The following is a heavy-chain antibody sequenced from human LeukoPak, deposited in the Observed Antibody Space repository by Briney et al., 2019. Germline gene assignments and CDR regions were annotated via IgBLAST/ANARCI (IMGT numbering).Heavy chain of an antibody. CDR3: WIRFGRLEAGGTPFDG. J-gene: IGHJ4*02. Sequence: KPSETLSLTCAVYGGSFSDYWWTWIRQSPGKGLEWIGEFNHSGRHNYNPSLKSRVNILLNRSKKHFLLEMKSVTAPDTGLVYFWIRFGRLEAGGTPFDGWGQGTLVTVSS. D-gene: IGHD6-13*01. CDR1: GGSFSDYW. CDR2: FNHSGRH. V-gene: IGHV4-34*01.